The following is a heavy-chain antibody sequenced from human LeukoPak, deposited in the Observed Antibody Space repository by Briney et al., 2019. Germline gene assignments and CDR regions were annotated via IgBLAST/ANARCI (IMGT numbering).Heavy chain of an antibody. D-gene: IGHD4-17*01. J-gene: IGHJ6*04. CDR1: GFTFSDYY. V-gene: IGHV3-11*06. CDR2: ISSSSSYT. Sequence: GGSLRLSCAASGFTFSDYYMSWIRQAPGKGLEWVSYISSSSSYTNYADSVKCRFTISRDNAKNSLYLQMNSLRAEDTAVYYCARDPTTVTTSYGMDVWGKGTTVTVSS. CDR3: ARDPTTVTTSYGMDV.